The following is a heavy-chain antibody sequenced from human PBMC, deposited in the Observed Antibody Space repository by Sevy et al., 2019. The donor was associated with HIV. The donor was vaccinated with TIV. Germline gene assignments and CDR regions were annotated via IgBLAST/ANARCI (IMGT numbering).Heavy chain of an antibody. Sequence: GESLKISCAASGFTFSANWMNWVRQAPGKGLEWVANIKADGSDKHYVDSVEGRFPISRDNAKNLLFLQMNSLRVEDTAVYYCAHETFGRFESWGQGTLVTVSS. CDR3: AHETFGRFES. CDR2: IKADGSDK. J-gene: IGHJ4*02. D-gene: IGHD3-16*01. CDR1: GFTFSANW. V-gene: IGHV3-7*01.